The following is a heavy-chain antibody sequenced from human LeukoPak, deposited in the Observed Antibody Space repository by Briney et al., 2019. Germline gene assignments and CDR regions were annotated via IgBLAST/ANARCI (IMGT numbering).Heavy chain of an antibody. J-gene: IGHJ4*02. V-gene: IGHV1-69*05. D-gene: IGHD3-10*01. Sequence: GASVKVSCKASGGTFSGYAISWVRQAPGQGLEWMGGIIPIFGTANYAQKFQGRVTITTDESTSTAYMELSSLRSEDTAVYYCAGTYGSGSYSDLSFDYWGQGTLVTVSS. CDR1: GGTFSGYA. CDR3: AGTYGSGSYSDLSFDY. CDR2: IIPIFGTA.